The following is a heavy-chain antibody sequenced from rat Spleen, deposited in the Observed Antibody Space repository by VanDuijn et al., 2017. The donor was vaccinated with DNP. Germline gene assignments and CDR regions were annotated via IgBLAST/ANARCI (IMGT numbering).Heavy chain of an antibody. V-gene: IGHV2S12*01. J-gene: IGHJ1*01. CDR2: ISSGGST. CDR1: GFSLTSSG. Sequence: QVQLKESGPGLVQPSQTLSLTCTVSGFSLTSSGVSWVRQPPGKGLEWIAAISSGGSTYYNSALKSRLSISRDTSKSQVFLKMNSLQTEDTAIYFCTRDSYWYFDFWGPGTMVTVSS. D-gene: IGHD4-2*01. CDR3: TRDSYWYFDF.